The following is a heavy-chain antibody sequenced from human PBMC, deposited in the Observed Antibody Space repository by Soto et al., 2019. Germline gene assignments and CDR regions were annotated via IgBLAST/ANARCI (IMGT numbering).Heavy chain of an antibody. J-gene: IGHJ6*02. Sequence: QVQLVQSGAEVKKPGSSVKVSCKASGGTFSSYAISWVRQAPGQGLEWMGGIIPIFGTANYAQKFQGRVTITADESTSTDYMELSSLRSEDTAVYYCARGAPHRIAAAGYHYYYGMDVWGQGTTVTVSS. V-gene: IGHV1-69*01. CDR1: GGTFSSYA. CDR2: IIPIFGTA. CDR3: ARGAPHRIAAAGYHYYYGMDV. D-gene: IGHD6-13*01.